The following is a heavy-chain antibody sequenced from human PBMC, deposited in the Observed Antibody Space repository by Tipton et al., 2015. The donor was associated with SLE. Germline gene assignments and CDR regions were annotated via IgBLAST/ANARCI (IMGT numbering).Heavy chain of an antibody. V-gene: IGHV4-38-2*02. J-gene: IGHJ4*02. CDR2: IYHSGST. CDR1: GYSISSGYY. D-gene: IGHD1-7*01. Sequence: TLSLTCTVSGYSISSGYYWGWIRQPPGKGLEWIGSIYHSGSTYYNPSLKSRVTISVDTSKNQFSLKLSSETAADTAVYYCARDGTLAGTKGTYYFDYWGQGTLVTVSS. CDR3: ARDGTLAGTKGTYYFDY.